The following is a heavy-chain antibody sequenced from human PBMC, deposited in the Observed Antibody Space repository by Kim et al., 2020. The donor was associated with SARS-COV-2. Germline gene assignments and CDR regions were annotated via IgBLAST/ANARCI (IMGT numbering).Heavy chain of an antibody. V-gene: IGHV3-23*01. J-gene: IGHJ4*02. Sequence: YCADSVKGRFTISRDNAKNTLYLQMNSLRAEDTAVYYCATSSGWYGEENYWGQGTLVTVSS. D-gene: IGHD6-19*01. CDR3: ATSSGWYGEENY.